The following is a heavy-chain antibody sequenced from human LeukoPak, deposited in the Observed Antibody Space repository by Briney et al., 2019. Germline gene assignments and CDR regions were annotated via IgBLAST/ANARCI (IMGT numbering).Heavy chain of an antibody. J-gene: IGHJ5*02. D-gene: IGHD6-13*01. CDR3: AKEAAAAGFNWFDP. Sequence: GGSLRLSCAASGFTFSSYGMHWVRQAPGKGLEWVAVISYDGSNKYYADSVKGRFTISRDNSKNTLYLQMNSLRAEDTAVYYCAKEAAAAGFNWFDPWGQGTLVPVSS. CDR1: GFTFSSYG. CDR2: ISYDGSNK. V-gene: IGHV3-30*18.